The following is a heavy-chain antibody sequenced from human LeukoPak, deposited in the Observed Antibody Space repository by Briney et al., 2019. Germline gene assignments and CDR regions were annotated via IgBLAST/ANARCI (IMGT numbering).Heavy chain of an antibody. CDR2: IYTSGST. CDR3: ARVMVGVRGLHFDD. V-gene: IGHV4-61*02. J-gene: IGHJ4*02. D-gene: IGHD3-10*01. Sequence: KPSETLSLTCTVSGGSISTGSDYWSWIRQAAGKGLEWIGRIYTSGSTDYNPSLRSRVTISVDTSKNQFSLRLSSVTAADTAVYYCARVMVGVRGLHFDDWGQGTLVTVSS. CDR1: GGSISTGSDY.